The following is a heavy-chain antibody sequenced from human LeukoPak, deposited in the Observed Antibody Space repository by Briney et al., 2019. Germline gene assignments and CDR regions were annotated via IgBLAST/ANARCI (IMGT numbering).Heavy chain of an antibody. V-gene: IGHV1-8*01. CDR2: TNPNSGNT. CDR3: ARGVYYGSGSSWFDP. D-gene: IGHD3-10*01. Sequence: GASVKVSCKASGYTFTSYDINWVRQATGQGLEWMGWTNPNSGNTGYAQKFQGRVTMTRNTSISTAYMELSRLRSEDTAVYYCARGVYYGSGSSWFDPWGQGTLVTVSS. J-gene: IGHJ5*02. CDR1: GYTFTSYD.